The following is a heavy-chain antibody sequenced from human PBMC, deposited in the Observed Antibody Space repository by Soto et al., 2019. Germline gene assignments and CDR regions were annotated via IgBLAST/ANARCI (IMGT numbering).Heavy chain of an antibody. J-gene: IGHJ4*02. CDR1: GYTFSNFW. D-gene: IGHD6-13*01. CDR3: ARSPRSSPYFDY. CDR2: IYPGDYET. Sequence: GESLKISFQCSGYTFSNFWIAWVRQLPGKGLEWMGIIYPGDYETRYSPSFHGKVTISADRSIGTAYLQWSSLEASDSAFYFCARSPRSSPYFDYWGQGALVTVSS. V-gene: IGHV5-51*01.